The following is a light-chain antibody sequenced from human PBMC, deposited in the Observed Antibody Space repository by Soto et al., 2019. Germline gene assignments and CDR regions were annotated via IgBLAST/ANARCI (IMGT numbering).Light chain of an antibody. CDR2: GVS. J-gene: IGKJ1*01. CDR3: QQYDKWPRT. CDR1: QSVTSSY. V-gene: IGKV3D-15*01. Sequence: EIVSTQSPGTLSLSPGERATLSCRASQSVTSSYLAWWQQKPGQAPRLLIYGVSTRATGLPARFSGSGSGTEFNLTISNLQSEDFAVYHCQQYDKWPRTFGQGTKVDIK.